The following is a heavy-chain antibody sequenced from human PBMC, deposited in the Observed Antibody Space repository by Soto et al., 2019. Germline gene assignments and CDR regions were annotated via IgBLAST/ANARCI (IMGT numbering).Heavy chain of an antibody. V-gene: IGHV3-23*01. CDR3: AKARCSTANCYVPDY. CDR1: GFTFGTYT. J-gene: IGHJ4*02. CDR2: ISGGGDSP. D-gene: IGHD2-2*01. Sequence: GGSLRLSCAASGFTFGTYTMSWVRQAPGKGLEWVSSISGGGDSPSYADSVQGRFTISRDNPKNTLYLQMNSLRAEDTALYYCAKARCSTANCYVPDYWGQGTPVTVSS.